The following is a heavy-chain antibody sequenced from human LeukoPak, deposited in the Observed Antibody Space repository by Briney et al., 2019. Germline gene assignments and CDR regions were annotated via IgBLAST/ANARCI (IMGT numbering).Heavy chain of an antibody. D-gene: IGHD3-22*01. J-gene: IGHJ4*02. CDR3: ATLDSYYDTSGRPLLPD. CDR2: FNREDDAP. Sequence: ASVRVSCKVSGYSVNELSMHWVRQAPGLGLEWMGGFNREDDAPVYAQQFQGRVTMTEDTSTDTAYMELSSLRSEDTALYYCATLDSYYDTSGRPLLPDWGQGTLVTVSS. CDR1: GYSVNELS. V-gene: IGHV1-24*01.